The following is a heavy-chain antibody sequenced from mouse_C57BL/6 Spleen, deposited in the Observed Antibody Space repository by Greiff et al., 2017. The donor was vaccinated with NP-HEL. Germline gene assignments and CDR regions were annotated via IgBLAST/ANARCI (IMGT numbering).Heavy chain of an antibody. D-gene: IGHD2-14*01. J-gene: IGHJ2*01. CDR2: IYPRDGST. Sequence: VQLQQSGAELVKPGASVKISCKVSGYTFTDHTIHWMKQRPEQGLEWIGYIYPRDGSTKYNEKFKGKATLTADKSSSTAYMQLNSLTSEDSAVYFCARAMGILRGIFDYWGQGTTLTVSS. CDR1: GYTFTDHT. V-gene: IGHV1-78*01. CDR3: ARAMGILRGIFDY.